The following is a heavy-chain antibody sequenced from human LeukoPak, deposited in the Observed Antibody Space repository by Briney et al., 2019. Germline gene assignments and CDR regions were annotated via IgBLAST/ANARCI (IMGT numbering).Heavy chain of an antibody. J-gene: IGHJ2*01. Sequence: GGSLRLSCAASGFAISSNYLSWVRQAPGKGLVWISALHSGGHTFYADSVRGRFTISRDISKNTLYLQMNDLGAEDTALYYCVRGLSGVSSWYFDLWGRGTLVSVSS. D-gene: IGHD7-27*01. CDR1: GFAISSNY. CDR2: LHSGGHT. V-gene: IGHV3-53*01. CDR3: VRGLSGVSSWYFDL.